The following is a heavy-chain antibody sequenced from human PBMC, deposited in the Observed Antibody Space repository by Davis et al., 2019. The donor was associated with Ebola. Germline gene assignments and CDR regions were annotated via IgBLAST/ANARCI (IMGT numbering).Heavy chain of an antibody. CDR3: ARESPLGDELLPVEGFFDY. Sequence: VTVSSQASGYTSTSYAISWVRQAPGQGRDWMGGIIPIFGTANYAQKFQGRVTITADKSTSTAYMELSSLRSEDTAVYYCARESPLGDELLPVEGFFDYWGQGTLVTVSS. V-gene: IGHV1-69*06. J-gene: IGHJ4*02. CDR2: IIPIFGTA. D-gene: IGHD2-21*01. CDR1: GYTSTSYA.